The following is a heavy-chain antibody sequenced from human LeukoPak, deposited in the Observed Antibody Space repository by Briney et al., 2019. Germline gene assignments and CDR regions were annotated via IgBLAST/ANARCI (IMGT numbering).Heavy chain of an antibody. CDR1: GFTFSSYG. V-gene: IGHV3-30*18. CDR3: AKDGYCSGGSCYRGFEYYYYYMDV. CDR2: ISYDGSNK. D-gene: IGHD2-15*01. J-gene: IGHJ6*03. Sequence: GGSLRLSCAASGFTFSSYGMHWVRQAPGKGLEWVAVISYDGSNKYYADSVKGRFTISRDNSKNTLYLQMNSLRAEDTAVYYCAKDGYCSGGSCYRGFEYYYYYMDVWGKGTTVTVSS.